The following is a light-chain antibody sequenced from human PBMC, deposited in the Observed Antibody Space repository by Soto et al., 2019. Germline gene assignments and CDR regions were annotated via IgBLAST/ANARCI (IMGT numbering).Light chain of an antibody. V-gene: IGKV3-15*01. CDR2: GAS. CDR3: QQYNNWPPWT. J-gene: IGKJ2*02. CDR1: QSVSSN. Sequence: EIVMTQSPATLSVSPGERATLSCRASQSVSSNLAWYQQKPGQAPRLLIYGASTRATGIPARFSGSGSGTEVFLIISSLQSEDFAVYYCQQYNNWPPWTFGQGTKLEIK.